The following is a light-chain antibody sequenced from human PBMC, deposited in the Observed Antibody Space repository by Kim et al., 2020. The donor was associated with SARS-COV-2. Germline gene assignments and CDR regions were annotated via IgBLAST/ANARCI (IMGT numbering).Light chain of an antibody. J-gene: IGLJ1*01. Sequence: SYELTQPPSVSVSPGQTASITCSGDKLGTKFVCWYQQKAGQSPVVVMYQDSKRPSGIPERFSGSNSGNTATLTISGTQAMDEADYYCQAWDSSVGVYVFGPGTKVTVL. CDR1: KLGTKF. CDR3: QAWDSSVGVYV. V-gene: IGLV3-1*01. CDR2: QDS.